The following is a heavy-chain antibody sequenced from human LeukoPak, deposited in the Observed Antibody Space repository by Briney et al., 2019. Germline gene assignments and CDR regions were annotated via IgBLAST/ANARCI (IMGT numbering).Heavy chain of an antibody. CDR1: GFTFSSYS. J-gene: IGHJ6*02. CDR2: ISSSSSYI. D-gene: IGHD3-3*01. Sequence: GGSLRLSCAASGFTFSSYSMNWVRQAPGKGLEWVSSISSSSSYIYYADSVKGRFTISRDNSKNTLYLQMNSLRAEDTAVYYCANKRSDFWSLYGMDVWGQGTTVTVSS. V-gene: IGHV3-21*04. CDR3: ANKRSDFWSLYGMDV.